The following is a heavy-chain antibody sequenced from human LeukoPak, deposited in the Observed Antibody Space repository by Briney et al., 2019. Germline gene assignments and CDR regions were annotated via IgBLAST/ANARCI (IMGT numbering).Heavy chain of an antibody. CDR2: IGYDGSNK. CDR3: VKVPRSGCCAFDI. Sequence: GTSLRLSCTASGFTFAGYGMHWVRQAPGKGLEWVALIGYDGSNKYHVDSVKGRFTVSRDNSKNTLYLQMNSLRAEDTAVYYCVKVPRSGCCAFDIWGLGTMVTVSS. J-gene: IGHJ3*02. D-gene: IGHD6-19*01. V-gene: IGHV3-30*18. CDR1: GFTFAGYG.